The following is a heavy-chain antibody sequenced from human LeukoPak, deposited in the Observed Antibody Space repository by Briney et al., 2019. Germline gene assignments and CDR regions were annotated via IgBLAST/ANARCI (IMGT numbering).Heavy chain of an antibody. CDR2: IIPIFGTA. D-gene: IGHD2-2*01. V-gene: IGHV1-69*05. Sequence: SVKVSCKASGGTFSSYAISWVRQAPGQGLEWVGGIIPIFGTANYAQKFQGRVTITTDESTSTAYMELSSLRAEDTAVYYCARNLGYCSSTSCYSDAFDIWGQGTMVTVSS. CDR3: ARNLGYCSSTSCYSDAFDI. CDR1: GGTFSSYA. J-gene: IGHJ3*02.